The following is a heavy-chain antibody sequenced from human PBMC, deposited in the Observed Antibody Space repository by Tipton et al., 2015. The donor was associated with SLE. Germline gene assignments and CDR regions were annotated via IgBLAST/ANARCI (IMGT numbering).Heavy chain of an antibody. CDR2: IHHSGRT. V-gene: IGHV4-31*03. D-gene: IGHD5/OR15-5a*01. J-gene: IGHJ3*02. CDR1: GDSITDSGYS. CDR3: AGVSRDAFEI. Sequence: TLSLTCTVSGDSITDSGYSWNWVRQHPGAGLEWIGYIHHSGRTDYNPSLRSRVTISRDTSKNQFSLKLSSVTAADTAVYYCAGVSRDAFEIWGQGTMVTVSS.